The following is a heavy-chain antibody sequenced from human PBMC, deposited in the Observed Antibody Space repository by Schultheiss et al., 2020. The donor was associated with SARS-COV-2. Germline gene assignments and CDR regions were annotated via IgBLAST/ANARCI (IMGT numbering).Heavy chain of an antibody. D-gene: IGHD3-22*01. CDR3: ARDKGDYYDSSGYYFDY. Sequence: GGSLSLSCAASGFTFSSYSMNWVRQAPGKGLEWVSSISSSSSYIYYADSVKGRFTISRDNAKNSLYLQMNSLRAEDTAVYYCARDKGDYYDSSGYYFDYWGQGTLVTVSS. V-gene: IGHV3-21*01. CDR1: GFTFSSYS. J-gene: IGHJ4*02. CDR2: ISSSSSYI.